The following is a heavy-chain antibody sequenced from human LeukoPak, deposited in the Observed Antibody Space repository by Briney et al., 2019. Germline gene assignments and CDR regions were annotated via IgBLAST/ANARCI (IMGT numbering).Heavy chain of an antibody. J-gene: IGHJ4*02. CDR2: INPSDDSS. Sequence: ASVKISCRASGYTFTSYYIYWVRQAHGQGLEWVGIINPSDDSSNYAQKFQGRVTMTRDTSTSTVYMDLSSLRSEDTAVYYCARLGPSHFFDYWGQGTLVTVSS. V-gene: IGHV1-46*01. CDR1: GYTFTSYY. CDR3: ARLGPSHFFDY. D-gene: IGHD3-16*01.